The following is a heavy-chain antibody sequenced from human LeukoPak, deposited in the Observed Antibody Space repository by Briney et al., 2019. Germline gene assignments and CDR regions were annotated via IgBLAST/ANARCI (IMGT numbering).Heavy chain of an antibody. CDR3: ATGGINLDF. V-gene: IGHV3-15*07. D-gene: IGHD5-24*01. CDR2: IKSKPDGGTT. CDR1: GFIFSNAW. J-gene: IGHJ4*02. Sequence: PGGSLRLSCGGSGFIFSNAWMNWVRQAPGKGLEWVGRIKSKPDGGTTDYAAPVKGRFTISRDDSKNTVFLQMSSLKTEDTAVYYCATGGINLDFWGQGTLVTVSS.